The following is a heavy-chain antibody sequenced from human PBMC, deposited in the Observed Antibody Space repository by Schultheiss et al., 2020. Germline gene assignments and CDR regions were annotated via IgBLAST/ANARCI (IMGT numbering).Heavy chain of an antibody. J-gene: IGHJ4*02. CDR1: TFSSYA. D-gene: IGHD6-19*01. Sequence: TFSSYAMSWVRQPPGKGLEWIGSIYYSGSTYYNPSLKSRVTISVDTSKNQFSLKLSSVTAADTAVYYCASLIRYSSGWYPFDYWGQGTLVTVSS. CDR3: ASLIRYSSGWYPFDY. V-gene: IGHV4-39*01. CDR2: IYYSGST.